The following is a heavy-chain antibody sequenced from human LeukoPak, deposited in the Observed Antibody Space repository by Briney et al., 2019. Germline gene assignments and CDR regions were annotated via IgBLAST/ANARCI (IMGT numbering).Heavy chain of an antibody. Sequence: PGGSLRLSCAASEFTFSSYTLNWVRQAPGRGLEWISSISGTTTYIYYADSLKGRFTISRDNAKNSLYLQMNSLRAEDTAVYYCARGNNHHGSGSSYYFDYWGQGTLVTVPS. CDR1: EFTFSSYT. CDR3: ARGNNHHGSGSSYYFDY. J-gene: IGHJ4*02. CDR2: ISGTTTYI. V-gene: IGHV3-21*01. D-gene: IGHD3-10*01.